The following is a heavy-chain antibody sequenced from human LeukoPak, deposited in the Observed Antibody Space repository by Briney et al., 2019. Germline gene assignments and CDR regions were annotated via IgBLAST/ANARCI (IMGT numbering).Heavy chain of an antibody. J-gene: IGHJ4*02. Sequence: GGSLSFSCTASVFICGDYAMSWVRQAPGKGREWLGFLRSNAYGGPREYAASVNCRYAISTDDSKSSSYLQMNSLKTEDTAVYYCTRDDYYDGSGYYYPFWDWGQGTLVTVSS. CDR3: TRDDYYDGSGYYYPFWD. D-gene: IGHD3-22*01. CDR2: LRSNAYGGPR. V-gene: IGHV3-49*04. CDR1: VFICGDYA.